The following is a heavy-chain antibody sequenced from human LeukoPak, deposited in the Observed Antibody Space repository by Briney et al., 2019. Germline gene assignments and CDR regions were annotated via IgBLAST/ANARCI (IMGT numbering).Heavy chain of an antibody. J-gene: IGHJ4*02. CDR2: IYYSGYT. CDR1: GGSISPYY. V-gene: IGHV4-59*01. CDR3: ARVGGWEPKLHGVTFDY. Sequence: PSETLSLTCNVSGGSISPYYWSWIRQSPGKGLELIGYIYYSGYTNYNPSLKSRVTMSADTSKNQFSLKLSSVTAADTAVYFCARVGGWEPKLHGVTFDYLGQGTLVTVSS. D-gene: IGHD1-26*01.